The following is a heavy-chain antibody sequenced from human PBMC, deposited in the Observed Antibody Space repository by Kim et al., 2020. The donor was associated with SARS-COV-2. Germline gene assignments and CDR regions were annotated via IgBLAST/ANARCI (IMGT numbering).Heavy chain of an antibody. D-gene: IGHD3-22*01. CDR1: GLNFGDYA. CDR2: IRSKRYGETT. V-gene: IGHV3-49*03. Sequence: GGSLRLSCTTSGLNFGDYAMSWFRQAPGKGLEWVAFIRSKRYGETTEYAASVKGRFTISRDDSTRIAYLQMNGLKTEDTAVYYCTNGPYYYDSAAYYHDYWGQGTLVTVSS. J-gene: IGHJ4*02. CDR3: TNGPYYYDSAAYYHDY.